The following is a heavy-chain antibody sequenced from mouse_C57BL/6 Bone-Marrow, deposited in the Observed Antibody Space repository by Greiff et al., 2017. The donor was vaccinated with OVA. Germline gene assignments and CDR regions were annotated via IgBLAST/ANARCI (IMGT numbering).Heavy chain of an antibody. J-gene: IGHJ4*01. CDR1: GYAFISSW. Sequence: QVQLKQSGPELVKPGASVKISCKASGYAFISSWMSWVKQRPGKGLEWIGRIYPGDGDTNYNGKFKGKATLTADKSSSTAYMQLSSLTSEDSAVYFCARQGYYDYEYYAMDYWGQGTSVTVSS. D-gene: IGHD2-4*01. V-gene: IGHV1-82*01. CDR2: IYPGDGDT. CDR3: ARQGYYDYEYYAMDY.